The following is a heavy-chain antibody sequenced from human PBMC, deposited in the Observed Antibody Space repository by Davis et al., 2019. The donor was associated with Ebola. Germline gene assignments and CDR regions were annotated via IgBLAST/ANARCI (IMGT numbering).Heavy chain of an antibody. CDR1: GFTFSSYW. CDR2: IKQDGSEK. D-gene: IGHD3-22*01. CDR3: AREPGLYYYDSSGYYLDY. Sequence: PGGSLRLSCAASGFTFSSYWMSWVRQAPGKGLEWVANIKQDGSEKYYVDSVKGRFTISRDNAKNSLYLQMNSLRAEDTAVYYCAREPGLYYYDSSGYYLDYWGQGTLVTVSS. V-gene: IGHV3-7*01. J-gene: IGHJ4*02.